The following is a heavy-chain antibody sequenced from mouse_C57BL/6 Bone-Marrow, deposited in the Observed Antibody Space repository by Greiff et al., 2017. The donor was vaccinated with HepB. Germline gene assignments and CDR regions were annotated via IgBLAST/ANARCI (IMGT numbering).Heavy chain of an antibody. CDR1: GYTFTSYG. CDR2: IYPRSGNT. V-gene: IGHV1-81*01. Sequence: VHLVESGAELARPGASVKLSCKASGYTFTSYGISWVKQRTGQGLEWIGEIYPRSGNTYYNEKFKGKATLTADKSSSTAYMELRSLTSEDSAVYFCARKYSSADYWGKGTTLTVSS. J-gene: IGHJ2*01. CDR3: ARKYSSADY. D-gene: IGHD3-2*02.